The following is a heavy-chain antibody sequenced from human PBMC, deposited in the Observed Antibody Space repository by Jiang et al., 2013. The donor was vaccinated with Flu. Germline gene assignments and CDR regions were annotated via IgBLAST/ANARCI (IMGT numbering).Heavy chain of an antibody. D-gene: IGHD3-22*01. CDR2: ISWNSGSI. J-gene: IGHJ1*01. Sequence: APGKGLEWVSGISWNSGSIGYADSVKGRFTISRDNAKNSLYLQMNSLRAEDTALYYCASYYDSSGYYYVRYFQHWGQGTLVTVSS. V-gene: IGHV3-9*01. CDR3: ASYYDSSGYYYVRYFQH.